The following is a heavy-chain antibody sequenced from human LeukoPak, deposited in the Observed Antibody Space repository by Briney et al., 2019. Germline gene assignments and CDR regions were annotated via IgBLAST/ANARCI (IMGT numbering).Heavy chain of an antibody. Sequence: GGSLRLSCAASGFTFSDYYMSWIRQAPGKGLEWVSYISSSGSTIYYADSVKGRFTISRDNAKNSLYLQMNSLRAEDTALYYCAKDKGLQLMRAFDIWGQGTMVTVSS. V-gene: IGHV3-11*01. CDR1: GFTFSDYY. CDR2: ISSSGSTI. CDR3: AKDKGLQLMRAFDI. D-gene: IGHD5-18*01. J-gene: IGHJ3*02.